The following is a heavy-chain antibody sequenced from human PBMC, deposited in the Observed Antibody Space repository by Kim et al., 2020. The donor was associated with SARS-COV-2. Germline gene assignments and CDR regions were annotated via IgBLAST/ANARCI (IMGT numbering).Heavy chain of an antibody. D-gene: IGHD2-21*02. J-gene: IGHJ4*02. Sequence: SETLSLTCTASGGSISSSSYYWGWIRQLPGKGLEWIGSIYYSGSTYYNPSLNSRVTISVDTSKNQFSLMLGSVTAADTAVYYCAREILAPAYCCGDCYPFDCWGQGTLVTVSP. CDR3: AREILAPAYCCGDCYPFDC. V-gene: IGHV4-39*07. CDR1: GGSISSSSYY. CDR2: IYYSGST.